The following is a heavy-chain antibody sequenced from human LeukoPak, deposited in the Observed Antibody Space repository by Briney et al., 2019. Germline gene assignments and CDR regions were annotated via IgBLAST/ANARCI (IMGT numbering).Heavy chain of an antibody. J-gene: IGHJ4*02. V-gene: IGHV3-30*04. CDR1: GFTFSSYA. CDR2: ISYDGSNK. D-gene: IGHD2-21*02. CDR3: ARDRTPPRMVTPNGPAY. Sequence: PGRSLRLSCAASGFTFSSYAMHWVRQAPGKGLEWVAVISYDGSNKYYADSVKGRFTISRDNSKNTLYLQINSLRAEDTAVYYCARDRTPPRMVTPNGPAYWGQGTLVTVSS.